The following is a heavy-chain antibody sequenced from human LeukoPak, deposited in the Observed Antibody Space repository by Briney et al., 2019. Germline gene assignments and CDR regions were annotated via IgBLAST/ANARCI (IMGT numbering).Heavy chain of an antibody. CDR1: GYTFTSYD. J-gene: IGHJ4*02. D-gene: IGHD3-16*02. Sequence: ASVKVSCKASGYTFTSYDINWVRQATGQGLEWMGWMNPNSGNTGYAQKFQGRVTMTRNTSISTAYMELSSLRSEDTAVYYCARGYDFFWGTYRYSTFDYWGQGTLVTVSS. CDR2: MNPNSGNT. V-gene: IGHV1-8*01. CDR3: ARGYDFFWGTYRYSTFDY.